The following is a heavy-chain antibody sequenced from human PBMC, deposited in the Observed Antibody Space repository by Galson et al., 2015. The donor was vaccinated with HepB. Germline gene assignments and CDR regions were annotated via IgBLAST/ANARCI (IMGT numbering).Heavy chain of an antibody. CDR3: ARIRKYGDGYNFEWYDY. D-gene: IGHD5-24*01. CDR2: IDWDDDK. V-gene: IGHV2-70*01. CDR1: VFSLSTSGMC. J-gene: IGHJ4*02. Sequence: PALVKPTQTLTLTCTFSVFSLSTSGMCVSWIRPPPGKALEWLALIDWDDDKYYSTSLKTRLTISKDTSKNQVVLTMTNMDPVDTATYYCARIRKYGDGYNFEWYDYWGQGTLVTVSS.